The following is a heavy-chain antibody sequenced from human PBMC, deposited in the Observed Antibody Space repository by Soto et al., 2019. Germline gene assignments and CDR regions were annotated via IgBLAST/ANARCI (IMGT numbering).Heavy chain of an antibody. CDR3: ARHKGYCSGGSCHAFDY. J-gene: IGHJ4*02. V-gene: IGHV5-51*01. D-gene: IGHD2-15*01. CDR2: IYPGDSDT. Sequence: GESLKGSCTGSGYRFTSYWIGWVRQMPGKGLEWMGIIYPGDSDTRYSPSFQGQVTISADKSISTAYLQWSSLKASDTAMYYCARHKGYCSGGSCHAFDYWGQGTLVTVSS. CDR1: GYRFTSYW.